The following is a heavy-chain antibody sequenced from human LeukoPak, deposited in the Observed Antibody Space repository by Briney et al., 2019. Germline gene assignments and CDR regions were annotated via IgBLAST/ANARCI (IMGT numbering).Heavy chain of an antibody. CDR2: IYYSGST. D-gene: IGHD5-18*01. Sequence: PAETLSLTCTVSGVSISSDYWSWIRQPPGKGLEWMGYIYYSGSTHYNPALKSRVTISVDRSKNQFSLNLSSVTAADTAIYYCARGRGYNYPFDYWGQGPLVPVSS. J-gene: IGHJ4*02. CDR1: GVSISSDY. V-gene: IGHV4-59*01. CDR3: ARGRGYNYPFDY.